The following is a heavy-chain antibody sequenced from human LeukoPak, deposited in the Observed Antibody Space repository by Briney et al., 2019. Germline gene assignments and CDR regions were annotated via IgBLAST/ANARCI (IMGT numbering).Heavy chain of an antibody. D-gene: IGHD6-19*01. V-gene: IGHV3-9*01. CDR3: AKATGYSSGWYGD. CDR1: GFIFDDYA. Sequence: PGRSLRLSCAASGFIFDDYAMHWVRQAPGKGLEWVSGISWNSGSIGYADSVKGRFTISRDNAKNSLYLQMNSLRAEDTALYYCAKATGYSSGWYGDWGQGTLVTVSS. J-gene: IGHJ4*02. CDR2: ISWNSGSI.